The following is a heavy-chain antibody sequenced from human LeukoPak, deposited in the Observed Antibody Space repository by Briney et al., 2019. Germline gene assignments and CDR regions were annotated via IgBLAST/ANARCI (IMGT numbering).Heavy chain of an antibody. V-gene: IGHV4-59*01. D-gene: IGHD3-10*01. J-gene: IGHJ5*02. CDR1: GGSISSYY. CDR3: ARSYRGKFDP. Sequence: SETLSLTCTVSGGSISSYYWSWIRQPPGKGLEWIGYIYYSGSTNYNPSLKSRVTISVDTSKNQFSLKLSSVTAADTAVYYCARSYRGKFDPWGQGTLVTVSS. CDR2: IYYSGST.